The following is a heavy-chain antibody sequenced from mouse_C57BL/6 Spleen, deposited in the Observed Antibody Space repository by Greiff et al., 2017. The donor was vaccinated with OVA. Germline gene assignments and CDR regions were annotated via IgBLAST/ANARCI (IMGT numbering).Heavy chain of an antibody. V-gene: IGHV1-61*01. Sequence: VQLQQPGAELVRPGSSVKLSCKASGYTFTSYWMDWVKQRPGQGLEWIGNIYPSDSETHYNQKFKDTATLTVDKSSSTAYMQLSSLTSEDSAVYYCARRGGYYSNYGGYFDVWGTGTTVTVSS. CDR2: IYPSDSET. J-gene: IGHJ1*03. D-gene: IGHD2-5*01. CDR1: GYTFTSYW. CDR3: ARRGGYYSNYGGYFDV.